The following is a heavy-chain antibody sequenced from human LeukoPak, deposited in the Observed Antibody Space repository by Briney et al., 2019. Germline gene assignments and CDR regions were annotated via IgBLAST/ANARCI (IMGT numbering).Heavy chain of an antibody. D-gene: IGHD3-10*01. Sequence: SETLSLTCTVSGGSINSDSDFWGWIRQPPGKGLELIGNIYYSGSTYYNPSLKSRVTISVDTSKNQFSLKLSSVTAADTAVYYCARGIYGITMVRGNNYYYMGVWGKGTTVTVSS. J-gene: IGHJ6*03. CDR3: ARGIYGITMVRGNNYYYMGV. CDR1: GGSINSDSDF. CDR2: IYYSGST. V-gene: IGHV4-39*07.